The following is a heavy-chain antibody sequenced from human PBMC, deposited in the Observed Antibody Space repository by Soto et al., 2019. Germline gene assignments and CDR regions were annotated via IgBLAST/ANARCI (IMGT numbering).Heavy chain of an antibody. V-gene: IGHV4-39*01. J-gene: IGHJ4*02. Sequence: SETLSLTCTVSGVSISSSSYYWGWFRQPPGKGLEWIGTIYYGGSSYSNPSLKSRVTISLDTSKNQFSLTLTSVTAADTAVYYCARHGSYWGQGTLVTVSS. CDR1: GVSISSSSYY. CDR2: IYYGGSS. CDR3: ARHGSY.